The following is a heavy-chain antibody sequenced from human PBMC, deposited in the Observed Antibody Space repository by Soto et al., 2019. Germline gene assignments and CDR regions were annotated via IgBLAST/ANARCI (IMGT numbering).Heavy chain of an antibody. CDR3: ARGGQYNFWSGQNFYYYYMDV. V-gene: IGHV4-34*01. D-gene: IGHD3-3*01. J-gene: IGHJ6*03. CDR1: GGSFSGYY. Sequence: SETLSLTCAVYGGSFSGYYWSWIRQPPGKGLEWIGEINHSGSTNYHPSLKSRVTISVDTSKNQFSLKLSSVTAADTAVYYCARGGQYNFWSGQNFYYYYMDVWGKGTTVTVSS. CDR2: INHSGST.